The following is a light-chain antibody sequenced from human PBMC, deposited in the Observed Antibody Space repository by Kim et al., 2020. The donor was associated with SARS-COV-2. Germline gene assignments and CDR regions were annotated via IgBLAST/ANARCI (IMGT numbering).Light chain of an antibody. V-gene: IGKV3-20*01. CDR2: GAS. CDR3: QQYGSSPWT. J-gene: IGKJ1*01. CDR1: QSVSSSY. Sequence: SRGERATLACRARQSVSSSYLAWYQQKPGQAPRLLIYGASSRATGIPDRFSGSGSGTDFTLTISRLEPEDFAVYYCQQYGSSPWTFGQGTKVDIK.